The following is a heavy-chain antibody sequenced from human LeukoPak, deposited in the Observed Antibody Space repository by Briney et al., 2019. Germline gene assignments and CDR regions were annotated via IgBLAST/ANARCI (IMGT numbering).Heavy chain of an antibody. CDR2: IKSKTDGGTT. Sequence: GGSLRLSCAASGFTFSNAWMSWVCQAPGEGREWVGRIKSKTDGGTTDYAAPVKGRFTISRDDSKNTLYLQMNSLKTEDTAVYYCTTEDDSSGYYYPYWGQGTLVTVSS. CDR3: TTEDDSSGYYYPY. D-gene: IGHD3-22*01. V-gene: IGHV3-15*01. CDR1: GFTFSNAW. J-gene: IGHJ4*02.